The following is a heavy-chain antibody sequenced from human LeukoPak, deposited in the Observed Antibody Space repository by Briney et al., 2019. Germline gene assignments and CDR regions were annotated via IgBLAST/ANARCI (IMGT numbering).Heavy chain of an antibody. J-gene: IGHJ6*03. CDR2: ITGGGGST. Sequence: GGSLRLSCAASGFTFSSYAMSWVRQAPGKGLEWFSAITGGGGSTYYADSVKGRFTISRDNSKSTLYLQMNSLRAEDTAVYYCARASMVSYYYYYMDVWGKGTTVTVSS. CDR3: ARASMVSYYYYYMDV. V-gene: IGHV3-23*01. D-gene: IGHD3-10*01. CDR1: GFTFSSYA.